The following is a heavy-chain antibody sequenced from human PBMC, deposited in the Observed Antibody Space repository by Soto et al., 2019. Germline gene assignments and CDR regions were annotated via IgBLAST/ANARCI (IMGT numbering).Heavy chain of an antibody. V-gene: IGHV3-53*01. D-gene: IGHD1-26*01. J-gene: IGHJ4*02. Sequence: GGSLRIGCASSAFTVSDNSMTWVGQAPGKGLEWVSVMYSGGDPFYADSVRGRFTMSRDSMKNTVFLQMNSLRAEDSAVYYCATERSGSLRYFDNWGQGTLVTVSS. CDR3: ATERSGSLRYFDN. CDR1: AFTVSDNS. CDR2: MYSGGDP.